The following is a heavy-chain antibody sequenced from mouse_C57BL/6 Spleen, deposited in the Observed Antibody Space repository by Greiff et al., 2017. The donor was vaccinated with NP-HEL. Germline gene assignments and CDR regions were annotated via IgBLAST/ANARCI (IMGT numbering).Heavy chain of an antibody. V-gene: IGHV1-76*01. Sequence: VQLQQSGAELVRPGASVKLSCKASGYTFTDYYINWVKQRPGQGLEWIARIYPGSGNTYYNEKFKGKATLTAEKSSSTAYMQLSSLTSEDSAVYFCARSSDYDYDGGFAYWGQGTLVTVSA. CDR1: GYTFTDYY. D-gene: IGHD2-4*01. CDR3: ARSSDYDYDGGFAY. CDR2: IYPGSGNT. J-gene: IGHJ3*01.